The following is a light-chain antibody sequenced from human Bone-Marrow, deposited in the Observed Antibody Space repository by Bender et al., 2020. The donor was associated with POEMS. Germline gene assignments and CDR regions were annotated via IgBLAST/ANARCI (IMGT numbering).Light chain of an antibody. J-gene: IGLJ1*01. Sequence: QSVLTQPPSVSGAPGQRVTISCTGSSSNIGAGYDVHWYQQLPGTAPKLLIYGNSNRPSGVPDRFSGSKSGTSASLAITGLQAEDEADYYCSSYASSTKNVFGTGTKVTVV. CDR1: SSNIGAGYD. CDR2: GNS. CDR3: SSYASSTKNV. V-gene: IGLV1-40*01.